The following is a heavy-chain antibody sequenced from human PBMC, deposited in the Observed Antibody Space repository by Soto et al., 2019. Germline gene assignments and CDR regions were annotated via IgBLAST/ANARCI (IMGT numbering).Heavy chain of an antibody. CDR3: ASRYRSRWAYFDY. D-gene: IGHD3-16*02. CDR2: IYRGKST. J-gene: IGHJ4*02. V-gene: IGHV3-66*01. CDR1: GFTVSSNY. Sequence: EVQLVESGGDLVQPGGSLRLSCAASGFTVSSNYMTWVRQAPGKGLEWVSVIYRGKSTYYADYVKGRFTISRDNYKNTLYLQMNSLRVEDTAVYYCASRYRSRWAYFDYWGLGTLVTVSS.